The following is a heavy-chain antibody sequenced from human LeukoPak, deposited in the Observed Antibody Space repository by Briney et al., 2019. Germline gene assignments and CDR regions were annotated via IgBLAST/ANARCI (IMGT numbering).Heavy chain of an antibody. Sequence: GASVKVSCKASGYTFSIYGINWVRQAPGQGLEWMGWISPYNGNTNYAQKFQGRVTMTTDTSTSTAYLELRSLRSDDTAVYYCARPVRGSSTDYFDYWGQGTLVTVSS. CDR1: GYTFSIYG. CDR2: ISPYNGNT. D-gene: IGHD3-16*01. J-gene: IGHJ4*02. V-gene: IGHV1-18*01. CDR3: ARPVRGSSTDYFDY.